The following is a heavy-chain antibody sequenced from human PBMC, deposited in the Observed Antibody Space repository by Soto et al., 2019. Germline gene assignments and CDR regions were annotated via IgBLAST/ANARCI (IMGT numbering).Heavy chain of an antibody. Sequence: EVILVESGGGLVQPGGSLRLSCAASGLTSDTTWMNWVRQAPGRGLEWVASMKLDGTVEDYVESLRDRFTISRDDNKKSVYLQMNSLRVEDTAVYYCVGSSGWIFDHWGQGTLVTVSS. V-gene: IGHV3-7*03. J-gene: IGHJ4*02. CDR3: VGSSGWIFDH. CDR1: GLTSDTTW. CDR2: MKLDGTVE. D-gene: IGHD6-19*01.